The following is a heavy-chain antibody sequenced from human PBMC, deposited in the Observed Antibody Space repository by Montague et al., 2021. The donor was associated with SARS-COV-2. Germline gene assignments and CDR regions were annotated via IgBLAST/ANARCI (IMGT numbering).Heavy chain of an antibody. CDR2: INHTGSA. CDR1: SGSFSGFY. V-gene: IGHV4-34*01. J-gene: IGHJ3*01. D-gene: IGHD3-3*01. CDR3: ARGQVTISGVLIFIPAAGPLDV. Sequence: SETLSLTCAVHSGSFSGFYWTWIRQSPGKGLEWIGEINHTGSATYNPSLKGRVTLSRDTSKNQFSLKLQSVTPADTAVYYCARGQVTISGVLIFIPAAGPLDVWGQGTKVTVSS.